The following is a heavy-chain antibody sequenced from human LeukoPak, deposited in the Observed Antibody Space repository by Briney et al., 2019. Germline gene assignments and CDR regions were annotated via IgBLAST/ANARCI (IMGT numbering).Heavy chain of an antibody. D-gene: IGHD5-24*01. CDR3: TRLEMATTPANWFDP. Sequence: PGRSLRLSCAASGFTFSGSAMHWVRQASGKGLEWVGRIRSKANSYATAYAASVKGRFTISRDDSKNTAYLQMNSLKTEDTAVYYCTRLEMATTPANWFDPWGQGTLVTVSS. CDR2: IRSKANSYAT. CDR1: GFTFSGSA. V-gene: IGHV3-73*01. J-gene: IGHJ5*02.